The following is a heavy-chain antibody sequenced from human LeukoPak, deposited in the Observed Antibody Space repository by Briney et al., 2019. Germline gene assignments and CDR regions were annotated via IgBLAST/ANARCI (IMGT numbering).Heavy chain of an antibody. CDR3: AKELDTMFFDY. V-gene: IGHV3-43*01. J-gene: IGHJ4*02. CDR2: AGWAGGTT. D-gene: IGHD5-18*01. CDR1: GFNFDRYT. Sequence: PGGSLRLSCATSGFNFDRYTIHWVRQAPGKGLEWVSLAGWAGGTTYYSDSVRGRFTISRDSGKNYVYLQMNSLTTDDTAFYFCAKELDTMFFDYWGQGALVTVFS.